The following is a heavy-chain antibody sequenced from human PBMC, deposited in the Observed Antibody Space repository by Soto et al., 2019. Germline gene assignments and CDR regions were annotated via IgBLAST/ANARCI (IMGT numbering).Heavy chain of an antibody. Sequence: QVQLVQSGAEVKKPGSSVKVSCKASGGTFSSYTISWVRQAPGQGLEWMGRIIPILGIANYAQKFQGRVTITADKSTSTANMELSSLRSEDTAVYYCARDISSGWYKRFDYWGQGTLVTVSS. CDR3: ARDISSGWYKRFDY. CDR1: GGTFSSYT. J-gene: IGHJ4*02. D-gene: IGHD6-19*01. V-gene: IGHV1-69*08. CDR2: IIPILGIA.